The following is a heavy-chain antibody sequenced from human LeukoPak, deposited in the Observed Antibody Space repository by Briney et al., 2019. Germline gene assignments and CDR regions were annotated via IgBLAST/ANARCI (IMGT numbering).Heavy chain of an antibody. CDR1: GGTFSSYA. D-gene: IGHD6-13*01. J-gene: IGHJ4*02. V-gene: IGHV1-69*05. CDR2: IIPIFGTA. Sequence: ASVKVSCKASGGTFSSYAISWVRQAPGQGLEWRGGIIPIFGTANYAQKFQGRVTITTDESTSTAYMELSSLRSEDTAVYYCARTIGIAAAGTLGVWGQGTLVTVSS. CDR3: ARTIGIAAAGTLGV.